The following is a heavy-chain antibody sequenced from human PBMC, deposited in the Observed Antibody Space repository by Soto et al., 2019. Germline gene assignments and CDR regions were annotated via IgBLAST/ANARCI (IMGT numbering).Heavy chain of an antibody. D-gene: IGHD3-16*01. V-gene: IGHV3-30*03. CDR2: ISYEGSKK. Sequence: QVQLVESGGGVVQPGRSLRLSCAASGFTFSSYGMHWVRQAPGKGLEWVAGISYEGSKKYYADAVRDRFTISRDNSKNTLDLQMNSLTPDDTAVDYWADGGDLDLGGQGTVVTVSS. CDR1: GFTFSSYG. J-gene: IGHJ5*02. CDR3: ADGGDLDL.